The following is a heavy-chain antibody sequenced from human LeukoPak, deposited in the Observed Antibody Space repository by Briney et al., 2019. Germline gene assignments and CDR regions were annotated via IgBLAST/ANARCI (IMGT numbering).Heavy chain of an antibody. CDR1: GYSISSGYY. J-gene: IGHJ4*02. CDR3: ARSLTVTTNIDY. CDR2: IYHSGST. V-gene: IGHV4-38-2*02. D-gene: IGHD4-17*01. Sequence: SETLSLTCTVSGYSISSGYYWGWIRQPPGKGLEWIGSIYHSGSTYYNPSLKGRVTISVDTSKNQFSLKLSSVTAADTAVYYCARSLTVTTNIDYWGQGTLVTVSS.